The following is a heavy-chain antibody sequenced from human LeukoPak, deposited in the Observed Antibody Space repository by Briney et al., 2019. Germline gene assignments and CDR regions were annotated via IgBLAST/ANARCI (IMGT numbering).Heavy chain of an antibody. V-gene: IGHV3-53*04. Sequence: PVGSLRLSCAASGFTVSSNYMSWVRQAPGKGLEWVSVIYSGGSTYYADSVKGRFTISRHNSKNTLYLQMNSLRAEDTAVYYCASYSGSYYLYYYGMDVWGQGTTVTVSS. J-gene: IGHJ6*02. CDR1: GFTVSSNY. CDR2: IYSGGST. CDR3: ASYSGSYYLYYYGMDV. D-gene: IGHD1-26*01.